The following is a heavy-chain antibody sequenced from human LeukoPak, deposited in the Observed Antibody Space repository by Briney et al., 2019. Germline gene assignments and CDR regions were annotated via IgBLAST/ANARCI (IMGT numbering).Heavy chain of an antibody. V-gene: IGHV4-59*11. J-gene: IGHJ5*02. D-gene: IGHD3-3*01. CDR2: IYYSGST. CDR3: ARAGGFLEWLGDCSDP. CDR1: GGSISSHY. Sequence: SETLSLTCTVSGGSISSHYWSWIRQPPGKGLEWIGYIYYSGSTNYNPSLKSRVTISVDTSKNQFSLKLSSVTAADTAVYYCARAGGFLEWLGDCSDPWGQGTLVTVSS.